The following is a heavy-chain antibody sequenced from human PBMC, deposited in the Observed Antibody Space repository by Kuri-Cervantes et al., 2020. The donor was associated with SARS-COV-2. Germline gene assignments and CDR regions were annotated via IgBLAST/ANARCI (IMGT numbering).Heavy chain of an antibody. CDR3: ARDLTPGYCSGGSCYYYYYGMDV. D-gene: IGHD2-15*01. CDR1: GDTYRRHW. J-gene: IGHJ6*02. CDR2: INSDGSST. Sequence: GRPRRPPGSAAGDTYRRHWRHWVRQAPGKGLVWVSRINSDGSSTSYADAVKGRFTISRDNAKNTLYLQMNSLRAEDTAVYYCARDLTPGYCSGGSCYYYYYGMDVWGQGTTVTVSS. V-gene: IGHV3-74*01.